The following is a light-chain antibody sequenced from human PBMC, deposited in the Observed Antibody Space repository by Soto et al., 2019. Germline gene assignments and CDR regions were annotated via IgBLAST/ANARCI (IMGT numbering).Light chain of an antibody. CDR2: DVN. CDR1: SSVVGRYNH. Sequence: QSVLTQPPSVSGSPGQSVTISCTGTSSVVGRYNHVSWYQQPPGTAPKLMIYDVNNRPSGVPDRFSGSKSGNTASLTISGLQAEDEADYYCSSYTSSVTYVFGTGTKVTVL. CDR3: SSYTSSVTYV. V-gene: IGLV2-18*02. J-gene: IGLJ1*01.